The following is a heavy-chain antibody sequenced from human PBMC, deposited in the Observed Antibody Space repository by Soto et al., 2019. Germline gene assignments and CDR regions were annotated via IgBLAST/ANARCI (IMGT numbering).Heavy chain of an antibody. V-gene: IGHV3-30*18. D-gene: IGHD2-15*01. CDR3: AKDATLGVVTRPLSGLYY. Sequence: GGSLRLSCAASGFTFSSYGMHWVRQAPGKGLEWVAVISYDGSNKYYADSVKGRFTISRDNSKNTLYLQMNSLRAEDTAVYYCAKDATLGVVTRPLSGLYYWGQGTLVTVS. CDR2: ISYDGSNK. CDR1: GFTFSSYG. J-gene: IGHJ4*02.